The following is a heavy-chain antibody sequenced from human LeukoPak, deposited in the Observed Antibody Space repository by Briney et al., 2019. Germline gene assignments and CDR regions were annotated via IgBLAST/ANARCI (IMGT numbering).Heavy chain of an antibody. Sequence: GGSLRLSCAASGLSFSSYAMSWVRQPPGKGMEWVSAISGSGGSTYYADSVKGRFTISRDNSKNTLYLQMNSLRAEDTAVYYCAKDLTVTATDYFDYWGQGTLVSVSS. CDR1: GLSFSSYA. CDR3: AKDLTVTATDYFDY. V-gene: IGHV3-23*01. J-gene: IGHJ4*02. D-gene: IGHD2-21*02. CDR2: ISGSGGST.